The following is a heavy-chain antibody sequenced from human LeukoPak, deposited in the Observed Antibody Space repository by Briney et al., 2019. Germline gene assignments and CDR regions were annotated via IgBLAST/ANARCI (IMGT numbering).Heavy chain of an antibody. CDR3: AREGQQWLVSNGAFDI. CDR2: INSDGSST. V-gene: IGHV3-74*01. D-gene: IGHD6-19*01. J-gene: IGHJ3*02. CDR1: GFTFSSYW. Sequence: GGSLRLSCAASGFTFSSYWMHWVRQAPGKGLVWVSRINSDGSSTSYADSVKVRFTISRGNAKNTLYLQMNSLRAEDTAVYYCAREGQQWLVSNGAFDIWGQGTMVTVSS.